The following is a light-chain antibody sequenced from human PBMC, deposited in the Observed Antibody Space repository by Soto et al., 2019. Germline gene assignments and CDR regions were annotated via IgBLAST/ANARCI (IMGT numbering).Light chain of an antibody. J-gene: IGKJ1*01. CDR3: QQSYSTLGT. CDR2: AAS. V-gene: IGKV1-39*01. Sequence: DIQMTQSPSSLSASVGDRVTMTCRASQSISSYLNWYQQKPVKAPRLLIYAASSLQSGVQSRFSGSGSGTDFTLTISSLQPEDFATYYCQQSYSTLGTFGQGNKVDNK. CDR1: QSISSY.